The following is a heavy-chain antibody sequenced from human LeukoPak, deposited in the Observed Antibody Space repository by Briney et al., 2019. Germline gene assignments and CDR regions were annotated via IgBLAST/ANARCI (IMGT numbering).Heavy chain of an antibody. CDR3: AKALAGTVEYFDY. V-gene: IGHV3-9*01. D-gene: IGHD6-19*01. CDR2: ISWNSGSI. J-gene: IGHJ4*02. CDR1: GFTFDDYA. Sequence: GGSLRLSCAASGFTFDDYAMHWVRQAPGKGLEWVSGISWNSGSIGYADSVKGRFTISRDNAKNSLYLQMNSLRAEDTALYYCAKALAGTVEYFDYWGQGTLVTVSS.